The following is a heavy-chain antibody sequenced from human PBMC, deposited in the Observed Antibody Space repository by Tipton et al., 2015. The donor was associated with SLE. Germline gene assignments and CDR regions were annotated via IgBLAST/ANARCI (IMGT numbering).Heavy chain of an antibody. CDR1: GGSISSSSYY. J-gene: IGHJ4*02. V-gene: IGHV4-39*07. CDR3: ARGPEQWLVNPHYFDY. D-gene: IGHD6-19*01. Sequence: TLSLTCTVPGGSISSSSYYWGWIRQPPGKGLEWIGSIYYSGSTYYNPSLKSRVIISVDTSRNQFSLKLSSVTAADTAVYYCARGPEQWLVNPHYFDYWGQGTLVAASS. CDR2: IYYSGST.